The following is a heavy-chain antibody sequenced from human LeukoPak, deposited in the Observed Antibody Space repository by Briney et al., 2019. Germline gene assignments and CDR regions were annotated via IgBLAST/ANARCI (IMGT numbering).Heavy chain of an antibody. D-gene: IGHD6-19*01. J-gene: IGHJ4*02. CDR1: GGSDSSGSYY. V-gene: IGHV4-61*01. CDR2: IYYSGST. Sequence: SETLSLTCTVSGGSDSSGSYYWSWIRQPPGKGLEWIGYIYYSGSTNYNPSLKSRVTISVDTSKNQFSLKLSSVTAADTAVYYCASTGYSSGWPFDYWGQGTLVTVSS. CDR3: ASTGYSSGWPFDY.